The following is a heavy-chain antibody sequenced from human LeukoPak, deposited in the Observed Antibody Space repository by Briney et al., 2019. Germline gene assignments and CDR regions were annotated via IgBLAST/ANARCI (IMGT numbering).Heavy chain of an antibody. CDR2: MNEYSTTI. CDR3: ARGGVNPVDH. V-gene: IGHV3-74*01. Sequence: QSGGSLRLSCAASGFPFNSIWMHWVRQAPGKGLVWVSDMNEYSTTIRYADSVKGRFTISRDNAKSILYLQMNNLRAEDTAMYFCARGGVNPVDHWGQGTLVTVSS. CDR1: GFPFNSIW. J-gene: IGHJ4*02. D-gene: IGHD1-14*01.